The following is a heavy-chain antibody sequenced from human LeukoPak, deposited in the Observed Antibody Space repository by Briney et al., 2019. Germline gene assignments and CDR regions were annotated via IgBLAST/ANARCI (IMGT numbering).Heavy chain of an antibody. CDR3: ARLNPLGGGSCYDY. Sequence: GGSLRLSCAASGFTFSSYSMNWVRQAPGKGLDWVSSISSSSSYIYYADSVKGRFTISRDNAKNSLYLQMNSLRAEDTAVYYCARLNPLGGGSCYDYWGQGTLVTVSS. V-gene: IGHV3-21*01. J-gene: IGHJ4*02. D-gene: IGHD2-15*01. CDR1: GFTFSSYS. CDR2: ISSSSSYI.